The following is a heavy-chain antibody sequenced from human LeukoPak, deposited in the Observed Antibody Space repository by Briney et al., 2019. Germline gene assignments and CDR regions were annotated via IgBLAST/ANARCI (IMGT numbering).Heavy chain of an antibody. CDR3: ASLYRTDSHDAFDI. V-gene: IGHV3-23*01. D-gene: IGHD1-26*01. CDR2: ITGRGEHI. J-gene: IGHJ3*02. Sequence: GGSLRLSCTASGFTFSSYGMNWVRQAPGKGLEWVSGITGRGEHIFYAGSVKGRFTISRDNSKNTLYLQMNSLRAEDTAVYYCASLYRTDSHDAFDIWGQGTMVTVSS. CDR1: GFTFSSYG.